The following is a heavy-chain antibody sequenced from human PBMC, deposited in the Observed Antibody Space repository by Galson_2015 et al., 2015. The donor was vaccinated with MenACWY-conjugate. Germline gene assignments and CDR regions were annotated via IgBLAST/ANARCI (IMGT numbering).Heavy chain of an antibody. Sequence: SLRLSCAVSGFTFSRQTANWVRQAPGKGLEWVSSISRDSTYTYYTDSVKGRFTISRDNAKNSLYLQMNSLRAEDTAIYYCGTDQNDYGDYWGQGTLVTASS. V-gene: IGHV3-21*01. J-gene: IGHJ4*02. CDR3: GTDQNDYGDY. CDR2: ISRDSTYT. CDR1: GFTFSRQT.